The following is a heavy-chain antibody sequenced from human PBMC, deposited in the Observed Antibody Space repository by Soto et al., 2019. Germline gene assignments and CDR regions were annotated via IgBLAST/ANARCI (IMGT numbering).Heavy chain of an antibody. J-gene: IGHJ4*02. Sequence: QVQVVQSGAEVKKPESSVKVSCKPSGGTFNTYTVNWVRLAPGHGLEWMGRFIPILDMANYAQKFQDRVKKTADRSTFTAYMELNSLKSDDTAVYYCAITYCRDNSCPRDFDFWGPGTRVTVSS. CDR2: FIPILDMA. CDR3: AITYCRDNSCPRDFDF. V-gene: IGHV1-69*02. D-gene: IGHD2-21*01. CDR1: GGTFNTYT.